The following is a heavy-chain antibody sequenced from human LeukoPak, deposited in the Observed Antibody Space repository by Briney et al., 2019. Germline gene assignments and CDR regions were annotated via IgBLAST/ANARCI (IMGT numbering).Heavy chain of an antibody. Sequence: ASVTVSCKASGYTFTVFYMYWVRQAPGQGLEWMGWINPNSGGTNYPQNFQGRVTMTRDTSISTAYMELTRLTSDDTAVYYCARVYSIRSFDYWGQGTLVTVSS. V-gene: IGHV1-2*02. CDR1: GYTFTVFY. D-gene: IGHD2-15*01. CDR2: INPNSGGT. J-gene: IGHJ4*02. CDR3: ARVYSIRSFDY.